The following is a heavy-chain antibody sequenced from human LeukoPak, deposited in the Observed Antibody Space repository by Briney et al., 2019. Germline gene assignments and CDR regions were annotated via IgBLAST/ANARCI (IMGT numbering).Heavy chain of an antibody. Sequence: SVKVSCTASGGTFSSYAISGVRQAPGQGPEWMGWIIPIFGTANYAQKFQGRVTITTDESTSTPYMELSSLRSEDTAVYYCARARTYYDILTGYPPLLYYYYMDVWGKGTTVTVSS. CDR3: ARARTYYDILTGYPPLLYYYYMDV. J-gene: IGHJ6*03. D-gene: IGHD3-9*01. CDR1: GGTFSSYA. CDR2: IIPIFGTA. V-gene: IGHV1-69*05.